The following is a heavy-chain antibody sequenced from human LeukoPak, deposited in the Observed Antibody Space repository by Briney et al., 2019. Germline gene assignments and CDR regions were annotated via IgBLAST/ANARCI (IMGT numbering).Heavy chain of an antibody. CDR1: GYTHTGYF. CDR3: TRGERLTLNHYDSSGYDYLEDY. D-gene: IGHD3-22*01. Sequence: ASVQVTCKASGYTHTGYFMHWVRQAPGQGLEGMGFINPNSGGKNSAQKFQGRVSMTRDTSISTVYMELSSLRSDDTAVYYCTRGERLTLNHYDSSGYDYLEDYWGQGTLVTVSS. CDR2: INPNSGGK. V-gene: IGHV1-2*02. J-gene: IGHJ4*02.